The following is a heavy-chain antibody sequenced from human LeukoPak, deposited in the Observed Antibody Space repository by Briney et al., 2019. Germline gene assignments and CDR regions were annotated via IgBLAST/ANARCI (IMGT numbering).Heavy chain of an antibody. D-gene: IGHD2-15*01. J-gene: IGHJ4*02. CDR1: GYTFTNYA. Sequence: ASVKVSCKASGYTFTNYAMHWVRQAPGQRPEWMGWINAGNGNTEYSQKFQGRVTITRDTSASTAYMELSSLRSEDTAVYYCARAWVYCSGGSCYYFDYWGQGTLVTVSS. CDR3: ARAWVYCSGGSCYYFDY. V-gene: IGHV1-3*01. CDR2: INAGNGNT.